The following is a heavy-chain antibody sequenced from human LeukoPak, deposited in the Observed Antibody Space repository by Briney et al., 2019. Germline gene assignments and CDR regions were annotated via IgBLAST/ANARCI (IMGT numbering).Heavy chain of an antibody. CDR2: INHSGST. Sequence: SETLSLTCAVYGGSFSGYYWSWIRQPPGKGLEWIGEINHSGSTNYNPSLKSRVTLSVDTSKNQFSLKLSSVTAADTAVYYCARVRISMIVVAYGMDVWGQGTMVTVSS. V-gene: IGHV4-34*01. J-gene: IGHJ6*02. CDR1: GGSFSGYY. D-gene: IGHD3-22*01. CDR3: ARVRISMIVVAYGMDV.